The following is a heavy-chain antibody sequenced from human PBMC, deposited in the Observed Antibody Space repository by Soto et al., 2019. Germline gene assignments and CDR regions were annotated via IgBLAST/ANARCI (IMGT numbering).Heavy chain of an antibody. V-gene: IGHV3-48*02. J-gene: IGHJ4*02. Sequence: GGSLRLSCAASGFTFSSYSMNWVRQAPGKGLEWVSYISSSSSTIYYADSEKGRFTISRDNAKNSLYLQMNSLRDEDTAVYYCARDNSIVGARVASYYFDYWGQGTLVTV. D-gene: IGHD1-26*01. CDR2: ISSSSSTI. CDR3: ARDNSIVGARVASYYFDY. CDR1: GFTFSSYS.